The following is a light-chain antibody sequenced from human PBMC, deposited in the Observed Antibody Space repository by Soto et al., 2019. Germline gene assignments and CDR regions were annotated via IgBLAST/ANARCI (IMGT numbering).Light chain of an antibody. CDR3: QQYRTYYRT. Sequence: DIQMTQSPSTLSASVGDTVTIICRANQTISTWLAWYQKKPGEAPKLLIYRASTLQAGVPARFSGSGSGTKLTLTISSMKPDDIATYYRQQYRTYYRTFGKVT. V-gene: IGKV1-5*03. J-gene: IGKJ1*01. CDR2: RAS. CDR1: QTISTW.